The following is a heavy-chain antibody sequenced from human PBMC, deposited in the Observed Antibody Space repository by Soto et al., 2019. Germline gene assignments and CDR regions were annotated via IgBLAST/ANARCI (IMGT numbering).Heavy chain of an antibody. CDR2: ISYDGSNK. J-gene: IGHJ2*01. D-gene: IGHD5-18*01. CDR1: GFTFSSYA. CDR3: ARDPLWGTAMVLWYFDL. V-gene: IGHV3-30-3*01. Sequence: GSLRLSCAASGFTFSSYAMSWVRQAPGKGLEWVAVISYDGSNKYYADSVKGRFTISRDNSKNTLYLQMNSLRAEDTAVYYCARDPLWGTAMVLWYFDLWGRGTLVTVSS.